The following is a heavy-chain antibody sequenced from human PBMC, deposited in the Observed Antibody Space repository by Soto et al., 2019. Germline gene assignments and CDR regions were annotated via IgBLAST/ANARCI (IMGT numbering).Heavy chain of an antibody. CDR1: GGSISSSSYY. J-gene: IGHJ6*02. CDR3: ACIFSGGYGYGFHYYRLAV. D-gene: IGHD5-18*01. V-gene: IGHV4-39*01. CDR2: IYYSGST. Sequence: SETLSLTCTVSGGSISSSSYYWGWIRQPPGKGLEWIGSIYYSGSTYYNPSLKSRVTISVDTSKNQFSLKLSSVTAADTAVYYCACIFSGGYGYGFHYYRLAVWGQGTTVTVSS.